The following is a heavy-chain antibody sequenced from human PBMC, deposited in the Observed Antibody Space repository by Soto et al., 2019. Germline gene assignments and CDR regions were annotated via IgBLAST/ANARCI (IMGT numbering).Heavy chain of an antibody. Sequence: QVQLQESGPGLVKPSQTLSLTCTVSGGSISSGGYYWSWIRQHPGKGLEWIGYIYYSGSTYYNPSLKSRVTISVDTSKNQFSLKLSSVTAADTAVYYCARVGIGAAAPSVGWFDPWGQGTLVTVSS. CDR2: IYYSGST. CDR3: ARVGIGAAAPSVGWFDP. V-gene: IGHV4-31*03. J-gene: IGHJ5*02. D-gene: IGHD6-13*01. CDR1: GGSISSGGYY.